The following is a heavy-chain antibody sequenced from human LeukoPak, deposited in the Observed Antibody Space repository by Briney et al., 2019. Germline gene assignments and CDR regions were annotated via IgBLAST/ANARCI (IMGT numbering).Heavy chain of an antibody. CDR1: GYSFTSYG. J-gene: IGHJ4*02. Sequence: ASVKVSCKASGYSFTSYGISWVRQAPGQGLEWMGWISAYNGNTNYAQKIQGRVTMTTDTSTSTAYMELTSLTPDDTAVYYCARDHGVAVAGIWGYWGQGTLVTVSS. V-gene: IGHV1-18*01. D-gene: IGHD6-19*01. CDR3: ARDHGVAVAGIWGY. CDR2: ISAYNGNT.